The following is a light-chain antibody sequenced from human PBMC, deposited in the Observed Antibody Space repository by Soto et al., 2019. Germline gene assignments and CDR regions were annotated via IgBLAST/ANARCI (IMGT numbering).Light chain of an antibody. Sequence: QSALTQPASVSGSPGQSITISCTGTSSDVGGYEYVSWYQQHPGKAPKLVIYEVTNRPSGVSDRFSGSKSANTASLTISGLQAEDEADYYCSSYRRGSTLEFGGGTKLTVL. J-gene: IGLJ3*02. CDR3: SSYRRGSTLE. CDR1: SSDVGGYEY. V-gene: IGLV2-14*03. CDR2: EVT.